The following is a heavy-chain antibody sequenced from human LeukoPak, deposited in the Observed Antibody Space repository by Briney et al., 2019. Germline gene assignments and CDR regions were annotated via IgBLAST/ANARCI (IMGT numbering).Heavy chain of an antibody. CDR1: GGTFSSYA. CDR3: AREIYGYCSGGSCYLGAFDI. J-gene: IGHJ3*02. CDR2: IIPIFGTA. D-gene: IGHD2-15*01. Sequence: ASVKVSCKASGGTFSSYAISWVRQAPGQGLEWMGGIIPIFGTANYAQKFQGRVTITADESTSTAYMELSSLRSEDTAVYYCAREIYGYCSGGSCYLGAFDIWGQGTMVTVSS. V-gene: IGHV1-69*13.